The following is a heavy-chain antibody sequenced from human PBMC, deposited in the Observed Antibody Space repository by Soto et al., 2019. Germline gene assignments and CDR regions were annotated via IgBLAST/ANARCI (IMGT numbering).Heavy chain of an antibody. D-gene: IGHD6-19*01. Sequence: QVQLVQSGAEVKKPGASVKVSCKASGYTFTSYDINWVRQATGQGLEWMGWMNPNSGNTGYAQKFQGRVSMTRNTPISTADMELSSLRSEDTAVYYCARRGKRQWLAHDAFDLWGQGTMVTVSS. CDR3: ARRGKRQWLAHDAFDL. V-gene: IGHV1-8*01. J-gene: IGHJ3*01. CDR2: MNPNSGNT. CDR1: GYTFTSYD.